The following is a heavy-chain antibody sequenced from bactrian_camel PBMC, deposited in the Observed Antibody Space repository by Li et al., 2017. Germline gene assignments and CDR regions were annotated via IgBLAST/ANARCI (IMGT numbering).Heavy chain of an antibody. CDR2: IYTGDGST. D-gene: IGHD4*01. Sequence: HVQLVESGGGLVQPGESLMLSCAASGFTFSSYWMIWVRQAPGKGLEWVSSIYTGDGSTAYGDSVKGRFTISKDNAKNTLYLQMNSLKPEDTAMYYCAADQCLTTIATMAYWGQGTQVTVS. CDR1: GFTFSSYW. J-gene: IGHJ4*01. CDR3: AADQCLTTIATMAY. V-gene: IGHV3S1*01.